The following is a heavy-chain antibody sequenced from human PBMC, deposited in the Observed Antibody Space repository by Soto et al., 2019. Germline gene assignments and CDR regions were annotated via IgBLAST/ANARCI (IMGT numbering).Heavy chain of an antibody. CDR3: ARDASDDDSGGGRYRLSYFFDY. D-gene: IGHD3-16*02. CDR2: MWYDESSK. J-gene: IGHJ4*02. V-gene: IGHV3-30*01. CDR1: GFTFSTYD. Sequence: GESLKISCAASGFTFSTYDMHWVLQAPGNGLEWVAVMWYDESSKYYADSVKGRITNSRDNSSRALYLQLNSLRAEDTAVYSCARDASDDDSGGGRYRLSYFFDYWGLGTLVTVSS.